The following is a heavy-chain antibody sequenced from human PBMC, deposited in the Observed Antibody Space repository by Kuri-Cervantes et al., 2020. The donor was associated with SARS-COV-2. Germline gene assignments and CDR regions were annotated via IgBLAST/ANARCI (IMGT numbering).Heavy chain of an antibody. V-gene: IGHV3-23*01. CDR3: ARESMIVVETGNFDY. D-gene: IGHD3-22*01. Sequence: GESLKISCAASGFTFSSYAMSWVRQAPGKGLEWVSAISGSGGSTYYADSVKGRFTISRDNSKNTLYLQMNSLRAEDTAVYYCARESMIVVETGNFDYWGQGTLVTVSS. J-gene: IGHJ4*02. CDR1: GFTFSSYA. CDR2: ISGSGGST.